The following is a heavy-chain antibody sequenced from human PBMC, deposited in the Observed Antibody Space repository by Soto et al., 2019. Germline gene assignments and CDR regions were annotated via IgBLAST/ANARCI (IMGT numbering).Heavy chain of an antibody. CDR2: IDTDGGGT. CDR3: ATVFDL. Sequence: EVQLVESGGGLVQPGGSLRVSCAASGFTLRSHRIHWVRQAPGKGLEWVSRIDTDGGGTSYADPVKGRFTISTDNAKNTVYLQMNGLRAEATAVSYCATVFDLWGQGTLVTVSS. V-gene: IGHV3-74*01. CDR1: GFTLRSHR. J-gene: IGHJ5*02.